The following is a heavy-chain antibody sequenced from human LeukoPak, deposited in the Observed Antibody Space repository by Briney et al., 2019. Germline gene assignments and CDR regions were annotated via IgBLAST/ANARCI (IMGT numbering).Heavy chain of an antibody. Sequence: GASVKDSCKASGYTFTSYDINGVRQPTGRGRDGMGWIQSNRGDTGHAQQFQGRVTITRNTSISTAYMELSSLRSEDTAVYYCARGPPESSSSDYWGQGTLVTVSS. CDR2: IQSNRGDT. V-gene: IGHV1-8*01. CDR3: ARGPPESSSSDY. D-gene: IGHD6-13*01. CDR1: GYTFTSYD. J-gene: IGHJ4*02.